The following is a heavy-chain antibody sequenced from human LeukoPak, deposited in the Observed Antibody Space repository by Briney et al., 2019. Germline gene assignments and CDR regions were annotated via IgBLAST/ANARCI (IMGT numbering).Heavy chain of an antibody. V-gene: IGHV4-39*07. CDR1: GGSISSSSYY. J-gene: IGHJ5*02. D-gene: IGHD4-17*01. Sequence: SETLSLTCTVSGGSISSSSYYWGWIRQPPGKGLEWIGSIYYSGSTYYNPSLKSRVTISVDTSKNQFSLKLSSVTAADTAVYYCARVRLRLNWFDPWGQGTLVTVSS. CDR3: ARVRLRLNWFDP. CDR2: IYYSGST.